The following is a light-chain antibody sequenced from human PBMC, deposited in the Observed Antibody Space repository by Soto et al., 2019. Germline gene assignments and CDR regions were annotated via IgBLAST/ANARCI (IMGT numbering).Light chain of an antibody. V-gene: IGKV1-5*01. Sequence: DIQLTQSPSTLSASVGDTVTVTCRASQSVSGWLAWYQQKPGEAPKLLIYDASALPRGAPSRFSGSGSGTDFTLTISRLEPEDFAVYYCQQRSNWPRTFGQGTKVDIK. CDR3: QQRSNWPRT. CDR1: QSVSGW. CDR2: DAS. J-gene: IGKJ1*01.